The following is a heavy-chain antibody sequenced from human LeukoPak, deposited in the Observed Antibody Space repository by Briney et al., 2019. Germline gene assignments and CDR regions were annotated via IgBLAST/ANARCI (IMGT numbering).Heavy chain of an antibody. J-gene: IGHJ4*02. CDR3: ARAPKNFWSGYRGGPLDY. CDR2: INHSGST. D-gene: IGHD3-3*01. Sequence: SETLSLTCAVYGGSFSGYYWSWIRQPPGKGLEWIGEINHSGSTNYNPSLKSRVTISVDTSKNQFSLKLSSVTAADTAVYYCARAPKNFWSGYRGGPLDYWGQGTLVTVSS. CDR1: GGSFSGYY. V-gene: IGHV4-34*01.